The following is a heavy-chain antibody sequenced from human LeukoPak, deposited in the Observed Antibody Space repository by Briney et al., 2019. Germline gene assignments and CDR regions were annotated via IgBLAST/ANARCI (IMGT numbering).Heavy chain of an antibody. J-gene: IGHJ6*03. CDR1: GGSFSGYY. CDR2: INHSGST. CDR3: ARVGRDYDSSGYYYYSYYSMDV. V-gene: IGHV4-34*01. Sequence: SETLSLTCAVYGGSFSGYYWSWIRQPPGKGLEWIGEINHSGSTNYNPSLKSRFTISVDTSKNQFSLKLSSVTAADTAVYYCARVGRDYDSSGYYYYSYYSMDVWGKGTTVTVSS. D-gene: IGHD3-22*01.